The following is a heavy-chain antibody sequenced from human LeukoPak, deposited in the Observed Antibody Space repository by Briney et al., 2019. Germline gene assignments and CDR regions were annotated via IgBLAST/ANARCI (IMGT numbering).Heavy chain of an antibody. CDR2: IYYSGST. D-gene: IGHD3-3*01. Sequence: PSETLSLTCTVSGGSISSSSYYWGWLRQPPGKGLEWIGSIYYSGSTYYNPSLKSRVTISVDTPKNQFSLKLSSVTAADTAVYYCATGVVISNRDAFDIWGQGTMVTVSS. V-gene: IGHV4-39*01. CDR1: GGSISSSSYY. CDR3: ATGVVISNRDAFDI. J-gene: IGHJ3*02.